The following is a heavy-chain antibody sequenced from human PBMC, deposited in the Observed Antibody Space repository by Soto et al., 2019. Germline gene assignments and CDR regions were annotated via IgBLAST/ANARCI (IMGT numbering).Heavy chain of an antibody. Sequence: QVQLQESGPGLVKPSQTLSLTCTVSGGSISSGGYYWSWIRQHPGKGLEWIGCIYYSGSTYYHPSLKSRVTISVDTSKHQFSLKLSSVTAADTAVYYCARYLPFYGSGTGYYFDYWGQGTLVTVSS. V-gene: IGHV4-31*03. CDR1: GGSISSGGYY. CDR2: IYYSGST. D-gene: IGHD3-10*01. CDR3: ARYLPFYGSGTGYYFDY. J-gene: IGHJ4*02.